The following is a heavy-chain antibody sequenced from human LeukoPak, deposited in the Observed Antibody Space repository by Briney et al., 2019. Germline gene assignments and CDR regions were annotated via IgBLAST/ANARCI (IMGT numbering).Heavy chain of an antibody. J-gene: IGHJ6*02. V-gene: IGHV1-69*13. Sequence: SVKVSCKASGGTGSSYAISWVRQAPGQGLEWMGGIIPIFGTANYAQKFQGRVTITADESTSTAYMELSSLRSEDTAVYYCARVDVGSYYYYGMDVWGQGTTVTVSS. CDR3: ARVDVGSYYYYGMDV. D-gene: IGHD3-16*01. CDR1: GGTGSSYA. CDR2: IIPIFGTA.